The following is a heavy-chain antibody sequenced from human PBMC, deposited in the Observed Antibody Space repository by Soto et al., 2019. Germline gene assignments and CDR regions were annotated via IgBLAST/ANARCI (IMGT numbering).Heavy chain of an antibody. J-gene: IGHJ4*02. Sequence: GESVKSSCKGCGYSFTSYWIGWVRQMPGKGLEWVGRIRSKANSYATAYAASVKGRFTISRDDSKNTAYLQMNSLKTEDTAVYYCTRPVSSSRDYWGQGTLVTVSS. V-gene: IGHV3-73*01. CDR1: GYSFTSYW. CDR3: TRPVSSSRDY. CDR2: IRSKANSYAT. D-gene: IGHD6-13*01.